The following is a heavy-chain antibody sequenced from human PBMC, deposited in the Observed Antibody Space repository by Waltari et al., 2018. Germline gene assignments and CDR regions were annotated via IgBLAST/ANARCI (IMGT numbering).Heavy chain of an antibody. CDR2: IYYSGST. D-gene: IGHD5-12*01. Sequence: QVQLQESGPGLVKPSETLSLTCTVSGGSISSYYWSWIRQPPGKGLEWIGYIYYSGSTNYNPSLKSRVTISVDTSKNQFSLKLSSATAADTAVYYCARDGGYDRLDFDYWGQGTLVTVSS. V-gene: IGHV4-59*01. CDR1: GGSISSYY. J-gene: IGHJ4*02. CDR3: ARDGGYDRLDFDY.